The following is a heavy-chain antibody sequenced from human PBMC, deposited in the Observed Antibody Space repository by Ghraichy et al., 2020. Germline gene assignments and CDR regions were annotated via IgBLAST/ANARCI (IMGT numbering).Heavy chain of an antibody. D-gene: IGHD3-22*01. V-gene: IGHV3-23*01. CDR3: AKGDYSVRSGYYPLFDY. Sequence: GGSLRLSCAASGFTFSTYAMSWVRQAPGQGLEWVSGISGSGEGTYYADSVKGRFTISRDNSKNTLYLQMNSLRAGDTAVHYCAKGDYSVRSGYYPLFDYWGQGTLVAVSS. J-gene: IGHJ4*02. CDR1: GFTFSTYA. CDR2: ISGSGEGT.